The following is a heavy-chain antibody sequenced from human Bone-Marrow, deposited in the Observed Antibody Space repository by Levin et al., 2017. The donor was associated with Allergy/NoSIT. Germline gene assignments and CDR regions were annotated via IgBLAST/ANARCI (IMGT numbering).Heavy chain of an antibody. D-gene: IGHD3-10*01. CDR1: GGSINNYY. CDR3: ARMVTVVRGVIVPRFYFMDV. V-gene: IGHV4-59*01. Sequence: GSLRLSCSVSGGSINNYYWSWIRQSPGTGLEWIGYIFHSGTTTNYNPSLKSRVTISVDTSKDQFSLKLNSVTAADTARYYCARMVTVVRGVIVPRFYFMDVWGKGTTVTVSS. J-gene: IGHJ6*03. CDR2: IFHSGTT.